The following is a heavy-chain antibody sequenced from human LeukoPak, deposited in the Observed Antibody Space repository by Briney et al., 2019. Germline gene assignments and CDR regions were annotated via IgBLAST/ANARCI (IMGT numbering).Heavy chain of an antibody. D-gene: IGHD3-16*01. CDR3: ARGGQEGAFDY. Sequence: PGGSLRLSCAASGFSFSRYWMTWVRQAPGEGLEWVAIIKPDGSEKDYVDSVKGRFTISRDNAKNSLYLQMNSLRIEDTAVYYCARGGQEGAFDYWGQGTLVTVSS. CDR2: IKPDGSEK. J-gene: IGHJ4*02. V-gene: IGHV3-7*01. CDR1: GFSFSRYW.